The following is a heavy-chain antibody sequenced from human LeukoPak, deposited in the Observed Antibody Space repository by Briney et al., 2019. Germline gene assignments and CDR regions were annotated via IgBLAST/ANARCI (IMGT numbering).Heavy chain of an antibody. J-gene: IGHJ4*02. CDR2: INPNSGGT. D-gene: IGHD6-13*01. CDR3: ARLTSSSSGSSFDY. Sequence: EASVKVSCKASGYTFTGYYMHWVRQAPGQGLEWMGWINPNSGGTNYAQKFQGRVTMTRDTSISTAYMELSRLRSDDTAVYYCARLTSSSSGSSFDYWGQGTLVTVSS. CDR1: GYTFTGYY. V-gene: IGHV1-2*02.